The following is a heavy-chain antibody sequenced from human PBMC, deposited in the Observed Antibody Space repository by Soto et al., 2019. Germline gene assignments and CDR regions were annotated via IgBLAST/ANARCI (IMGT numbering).Heavy chain of an antibody. J-gene: IGHJ4*02. CDR2: IYYSGST. V-gene: IGHV4-30-4*02. CDR1: GGSISSGDYY. D-gene: IGHD3-22*01. Sequence: SETLSLTCTVSGGSISSGDYYWSWIRQPPGKGLEWIGYIYYSGSTYYNPSLKSRVTISVDTSKNQFSLKLSSVTAADTAVYYCARGHWSMRASRKDYYDSSGYGYWGQGTLVTVSS. CDR3: ARGHWSMRASRKDYYDSSGYGY.